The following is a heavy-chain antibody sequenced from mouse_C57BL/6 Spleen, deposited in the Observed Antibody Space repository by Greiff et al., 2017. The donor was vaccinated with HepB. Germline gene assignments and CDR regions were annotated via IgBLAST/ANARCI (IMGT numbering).Heavy chain of an antibody. CDR1: GFTFSSYG. CDR2: ISSGGSYT. D-gene: IGHD1-1*01. J-gene: IGHJ1*03. Sequence: EVKLVESGGDLVKPGGSLKLSCAASGFTFSSYGMSWVRQTPDKRLEWVATISSGGSYTYYPDSVKGRFTISRDNAKNTLYLQMSSLKSEDTAMYYCARRPPITTVVAHWYFDVWGTGTTVTVSS. V-gene: IGHV5-6*02. CDR3: ARRPPITTVVAHWYFDV.